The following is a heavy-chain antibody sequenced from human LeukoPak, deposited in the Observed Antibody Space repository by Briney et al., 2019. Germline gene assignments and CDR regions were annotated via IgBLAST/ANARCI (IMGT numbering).Heavy chain of an antibody. CDR1: GFTFSRYW. V-gene: IGHV3-74*01. D-gene: IGHD4-23*01. Sequence: GGSLRLSCAASGFTFSRYWMHWVRQAPGKGLVWVSRINGDGSSTSYADSVKGRFTISRDNAKNTLYLRMNSLRAEDTAVYYCARGAYGGNFFGYWGQGTLVTVSS. CDR3: ARGAYGGNFFGY. J-gene: IGHJ4*02. CDR2: INGDGSST.